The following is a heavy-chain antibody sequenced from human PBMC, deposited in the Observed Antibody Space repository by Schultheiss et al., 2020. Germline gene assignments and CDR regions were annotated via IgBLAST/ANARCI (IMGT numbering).Heavy chain of an antibody. Sequence: GESLKISCTASGFTFGDYAMSWFRQAPGKGLEWVGFIRSKAYGGTTEYAASVKGRFTVSRDDSKSITYLQMNSLKIEDTAVYHCAKLTPSYYYYMDVWGRGTTVTVSS. CDR1: GFTFGDYA. CDR2: IRSKAYGGTT. V-gene: IGHV3-49*03. CDR3: AKLTPSYYYYMDV. J-gene: IGHJ6*03. D-gene: IGHD3-10*01.